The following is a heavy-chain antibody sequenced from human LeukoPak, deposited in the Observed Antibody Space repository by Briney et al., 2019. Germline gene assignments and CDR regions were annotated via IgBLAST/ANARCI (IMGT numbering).Heavy chain of an antibody. Sequence: ASVKVSCKASGYTFTSYYMHWVRQAPGQGLEWMGIINPSGGSTSGGQKGGGGGGVTRDTSTSTVYMELSSLRSEDTAVYYCARAEKTLLLRFDYWGQGTLVTVSS. CDR1: GYTFTSYY. J-gene: IGHJ4*02. D-gene: IGHD2-15*01. CDR3: ARAEKTLLLRFDY. CDR2: INPSGGST. V-gene: IGHV1-46*04.